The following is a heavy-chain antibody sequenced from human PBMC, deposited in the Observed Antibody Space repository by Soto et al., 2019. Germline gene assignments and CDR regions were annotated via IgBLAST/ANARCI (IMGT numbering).Heavy chain of an antibody. D-gene: IGHD3-22*01. CDR1: GFAFKDSS. J-gene: IGHJ4*02. CDR2: IRDRAYNYAT. Sequence: GGSLRLSCAASGFAFKDSSFHWVRQPPGKGLEWVGRIRDRAYNYATSYAASVKGRFTISRDDSSNTAFLQMNSLKTEDTAIYYCTRLISAAQDYWGQGTRVTVSS. V-gene: IGHV3-73*01. CDR3: TRLISAAQDY.